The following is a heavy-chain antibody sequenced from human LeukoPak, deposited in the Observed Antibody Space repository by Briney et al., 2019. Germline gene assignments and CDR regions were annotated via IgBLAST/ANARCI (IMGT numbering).Heavy chain of an antibody. J-gene: IGHJ6*02. Sequence: LSLTCAVYGGSFSGYYWSWIRQAPGKGLEWVAVISYDGSNKYYADSVKGRFTISRDNSKNTLYLQMNSLRAEDTAVYYCAKDLITGTGYGMDVWGQGTTVTVSS. V-gene: IGHV3-30*18. CDR2: ISYDGSNK. CDR1: GGSFSGYY. D-gene: IGHD1-20*01. CDR3: AKDLITGTGYGMDV.